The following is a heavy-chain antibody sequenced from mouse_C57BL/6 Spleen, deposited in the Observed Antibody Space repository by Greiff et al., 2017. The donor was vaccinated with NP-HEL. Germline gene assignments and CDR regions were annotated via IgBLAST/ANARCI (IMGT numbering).Heavy chain of an antibody. Sequence: VQVVESGAELARPGASVKLSCKASGYTFTSYGISWVKQRPGQGLEWIGEIYPRRGNTYYNEKFKGKATLTAAKSSRTAYMELRRRTSEYSAISVCSRGVITPSYYAMDFWGKGTSVTVSS. V-gene: IGHV1-81*01. CDR3: SRGVITPSYYAMDF. D-gene: IGHD2-4*01. J-gene: IGHJ4*01. CDR1: GYTFTSYG. CDR2: IYPRRGNT.